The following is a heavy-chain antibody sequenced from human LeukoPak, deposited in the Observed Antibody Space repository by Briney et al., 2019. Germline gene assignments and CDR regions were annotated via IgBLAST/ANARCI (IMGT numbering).Heavy chain of an antibody. D-gene: IGHD3-10*01. V-gene: IGHV4-34*01. Sequence: PSETLSLTCAVYGGSFSGYYWSWIRQPPGKGLEWIGEINHSGSTNYNPSLKSRVTISVDTSKNQFSLKLSSVTAADTAVYYCARTEVYYYGSGSYYMDYWGQGTLVTVSS. CDR3: ARTEVYYYGSGSYYMDY. CDR1: GGSFSGYY. CDR2: INHSGST. J-gene: IGHJ4*02.